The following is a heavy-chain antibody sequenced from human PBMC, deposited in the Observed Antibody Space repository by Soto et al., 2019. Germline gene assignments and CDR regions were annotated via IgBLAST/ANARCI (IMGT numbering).Heavy chain of an antibody. V-gene: IGHV4-4*02. CDR2: IYHSGST. D-gene: IGHD3-22*01. Sequence: PSETLSLTCAVSGGSISSSNWWSWVRQPPGKGLEWIGEIYHSGSTNYNPSLKSRVTISVDKSKNQFSLKLSSVPAADTAVYYCAGEALGDSSGYSFWGQGTLVTVSS. CDR1: GGSISSSNW. J-gene: IGHJ4*02. CDR3: AGEALGDSSGYSF.